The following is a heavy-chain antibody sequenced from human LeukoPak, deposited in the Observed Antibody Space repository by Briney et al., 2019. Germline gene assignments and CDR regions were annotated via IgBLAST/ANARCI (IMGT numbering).Heavy chain of an antibody. CDR1: GFTFDSYG. CDR2: ISDSGRST. Sequence: GGSLRLSCTASGFTFDSYGMAWVRQAPGKGLEWVAAISDSGRSTYYADSVKGRFTISRDNSKNTLYLQMSSLRAEDTAVYYCAKDHSDYPSFFDYWGQGTLVTVSS. D-gene: IGHD5-12*01. J-gene: IGHJ4*02. V-gene: IGHV3-23*01. CDR3: AKDHSDYPSFFDY.